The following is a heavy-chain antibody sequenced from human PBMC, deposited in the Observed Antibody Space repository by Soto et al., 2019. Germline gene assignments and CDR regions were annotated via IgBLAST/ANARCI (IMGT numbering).Heavy chain of an antibody. J-gene: IGHJ5*02. CDR1: GGSFSGYY. CDR3: ANVSLGGAFDP. V-gene: IGHV4-34*01. Sequence: QVQLQQWGAGLLKPSETLSLTCAVYGGSFSGYYWSWIRQPPGKGLEWIGEINHSGSTNYNPSLKSRVTISVDTSKNQFSLKLSSVTAADTAVYYCANVSLGGAFDPWGQGTLVTVSS. D-gene: IGHD3-16*01. CDR2: INHSGST.